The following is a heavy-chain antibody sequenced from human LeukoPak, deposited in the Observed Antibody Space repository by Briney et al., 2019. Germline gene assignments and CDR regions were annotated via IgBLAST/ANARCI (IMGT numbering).Heavy chain of an antibody. D-gene: IGHD1-26*01. V-gene: IGHV4-59*01. Sequence: SETLSLTCTVSGGSISSYYWSWIRQPPGMGLEWIGYIYYSGSTNYNPSLKSRVTISVDTSKNQFSLKLSSVTAADTAVYYCARDRGSYSYDAFDIWGQGTMVTVSS. CDR3: ARDRGSYSYDAFDI. J-gene: IGHJ3*02. CDR1: GGSISSYY. CDR2: IYYSGST.